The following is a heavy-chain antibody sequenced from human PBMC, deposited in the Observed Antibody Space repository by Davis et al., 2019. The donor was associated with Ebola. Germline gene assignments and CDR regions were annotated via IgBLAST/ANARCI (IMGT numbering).Heavy chain of an antibody. CDR3: ARDLGRGWFDP. D-gene: IGHD3-10*01. J-gene: IGHJ5*02. CDR1: GDSIGSYY. CDR2: IYYSGST. V-gene: IGHV4-59*01. Sequence: MPSETLSLTCTVSGDSIGSYYWSWIRQPPGKGLEWIGYIYYSGSTNYNPSLKSRVTISVDTSKNQFSLKLSSVTAADTAVYYCARDLGRGWFDPWGQGTLVTVSP.